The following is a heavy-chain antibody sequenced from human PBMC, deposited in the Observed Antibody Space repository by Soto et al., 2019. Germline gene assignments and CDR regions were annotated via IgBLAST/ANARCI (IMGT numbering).Heavy chain of an antibody. CDR3: VKSRAGDFDC. CDR2: ITVRGEGT. D-gene: IGHD6-19*01. J-gene: IGHJ4*02. Sequence: DVQLLESGGDLVQPGGSLRLSCAASGFAFSCSVLGWVSQAPGKGLEWVSTITVRGEGTFYADSVKGRFRISRDNSENTLSRHMNSLSPDDTAKSSCVKSRAGDFDCWGEGTLVTVS. V-gene: IGHV3-23*01. CDR1: GFAFSCSV.